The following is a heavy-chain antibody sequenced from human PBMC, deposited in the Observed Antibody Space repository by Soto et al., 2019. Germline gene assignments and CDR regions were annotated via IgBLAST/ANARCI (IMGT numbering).Heavy chain of an antibody. V-gene: IGHV3-30*18. Sequence: QVQLVESGGGVVQPGRSLRLSCAASGFTFSSYGMHWVRQAPGKGLEWVAAISYDGSNKYYADSVKGRFTISRDNSKNTLYLQMNSLRAEDTAVYYCAKQARGDYGDDAFDIWGQGTMVTVSS. CDR2: ISYDGSNK. CDR3: AKQARGDYGDDAFDI. CDR1: GFTFSSYG. D-gene: IGHD2-21*02. J-gene: IGHJ3*02.